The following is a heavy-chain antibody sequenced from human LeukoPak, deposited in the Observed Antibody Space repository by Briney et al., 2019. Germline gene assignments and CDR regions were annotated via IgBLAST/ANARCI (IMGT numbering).Heavy chain of an antibody. CDR3: ARDNGYYYDSSGLRY. Sequence: AGGSLRLSCAASGFTFSSYAMSWVRQAPGKGLEWVSAISGSGGSTYYADSVKGRFTISRDNSKNTLYLQMNSLRAEDTAVYYCARDNGYYYDSSGLRYWGQGTLVTVSS. D-gene: IGHD3-22*01. CDR1: GFTFSSYA. CDR2: ISGSGGST. J-gene: IGHJ4*02. V-gene: IGHV3-23*01.